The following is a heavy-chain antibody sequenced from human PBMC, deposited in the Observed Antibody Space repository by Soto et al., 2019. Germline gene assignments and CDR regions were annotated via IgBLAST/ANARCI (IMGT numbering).Heavy chain of an antibody. Sequence: PGESLKISCKISGYSFTRYWIGWVRQMPGKGLEWMGIIYPGDSDTRYNPPFQGQVAMSADKSISTAYLQWRSLKASDTAIYYCTRLGDYDFWSGYYTPHFDYWGQGTLVTVSS. J-gene: IGHJ4*02. CDR1: GYSFTRYW. CDR3: TRLGDYDFWSGYYTPHFDY. CDR2: IYPGDSDT. D-gene: IGHD3-3*01. V-gene: IGHV5-51*01.